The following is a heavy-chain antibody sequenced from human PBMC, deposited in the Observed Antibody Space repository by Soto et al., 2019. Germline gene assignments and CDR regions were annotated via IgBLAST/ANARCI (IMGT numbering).Heavy chain of an antibody. J-gene: IGHJ6*02. V-gene: IGHV3-13*01. CDR3: ARVPSKFMYYDILTGYYIRYGMDV. CDR1: GFTFSSYD. D-gene: IGHD3-9*01. CDR2: IGTAGDT. Sequence: PGGSLRLSCAASGFTFSSYDMHWVRQATGKGLEWVSAIGTAGDTYDPGSVKGRFTISRENAKNSLYLQMNSLRAEDTAVYYCARVPSKFMYYDILTGYYIRYGMDVWGQGTTVTVSS.